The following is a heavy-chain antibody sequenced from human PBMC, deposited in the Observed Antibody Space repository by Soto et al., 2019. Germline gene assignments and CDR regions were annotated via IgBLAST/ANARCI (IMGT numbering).Heavy chain of an antibody. CDR1: GGSISSSNW. V-gene: IGHV4-4*02. J-gene: IGHJ4*02. D-gene: IGHD1-26*01. Sequence: PSETLSLTCAVSGGSISSSNWWTFVRLPPGKGLEWIGEIYPSGITNYSPSLKSRVTMSVDKSKNQFSLKLNSVTAADTAMYYCAREAYKRGATNPFFDYWGQGTLVTVSS. CDR3: AREAYKRGATNPFFDY. CDR2: IYPSGIT.